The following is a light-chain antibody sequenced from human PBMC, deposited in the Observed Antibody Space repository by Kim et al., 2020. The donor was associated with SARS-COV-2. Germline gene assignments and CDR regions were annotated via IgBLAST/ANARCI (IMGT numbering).Light chain of an antibody. V-gene: IGLV3-1*01. CDR3: QAWDSSTYV. J-gene: IGLJ1*01. Sequence: SYELTQPPSVSVSPGQTASITCSGDKLGDKYACWYQQKPGQSPVLVIYQKSKRPSGIPERFSGSSSGNTATLTISGTQPMDEADYYCQAWDSSTYVFGTGTKVTVL. CDR2: QKS. CDR1: KLGDKY.